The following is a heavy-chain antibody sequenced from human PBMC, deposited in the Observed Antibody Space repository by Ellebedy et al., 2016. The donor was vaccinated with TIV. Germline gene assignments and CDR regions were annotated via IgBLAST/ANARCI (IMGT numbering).Heavy chain of an antibody. CDR1: GYTFTSYY. Sequence: ASVKVSXXASGYTFTSYYMHWVRQAPGQGLEWMGIINPSGGSTSYAQKFQGRVTMTRDTSTSTVYMELSSLRSEDTAVYYCARDQSSTSCYDYWGQGTLVTVSS. CDR2: INPSGGST. D-gene: IGHD2-2*01. J-gene: IGHJ4*02. CDR3: ARDQSSTSCYDY. V-gene: IGHV1-46*01.